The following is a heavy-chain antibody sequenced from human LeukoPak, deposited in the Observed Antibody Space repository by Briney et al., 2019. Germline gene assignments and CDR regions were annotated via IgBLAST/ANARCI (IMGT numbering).Heavy chain of an antibody. CDR2: IYTSGST. J-gene: IGHJ4*02. CDR3: ARDTYYYDSSGQSSYFDY. CDR1: GGSFSSYY. V-gene: IGHV4-59*10. Sequence: SETLSLTCAVYGGSFSSYYWSWVRQPAGKGLEWIGRIYTSGSTNYNPSLKSRVTMSVDTSKNQFSLKLSSVTAADTAVYYCARDTYYYDSSGQSSYFDYWGQGTLVTVSS. D-gene: IGHD3-22*01.